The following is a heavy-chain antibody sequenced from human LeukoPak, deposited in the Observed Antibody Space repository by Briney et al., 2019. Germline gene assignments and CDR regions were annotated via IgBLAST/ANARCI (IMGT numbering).Heavy chain of an antibody. CDR3: ARLGLLWFGELAPPYYYYYGMDV. Sequence: SETLSLTCTVSGGSISSSSYYWGWIRQPPGKGLEWIGSIYHSGSTYYNPSLKSRVTISVDTSKNQFSLKLSSVTAADTAVYYCARLGLLWFGELAPPYYYYYGMDVWGQGTTVTVSS. CDR2: IYHSGST. J-gene: IGHJ6*02. V-gene: IGHV4-39*01. CDR1: GGSISSSSYY. D-gene: IGHD3-10*01.